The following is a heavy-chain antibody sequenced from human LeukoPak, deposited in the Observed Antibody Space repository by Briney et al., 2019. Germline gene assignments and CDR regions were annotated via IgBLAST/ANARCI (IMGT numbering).Heavy chain of an antibody. CDR3: ARDVHDILTGYYSGWFDP. CDR1: GGSISSSSYY. J-gene: IGHJ5*02. CDR2: IYYSGST. V-gene: IGHV4-39*07. Sequence: KSSETLSLTCTVSGGSISSSSYYWGWIRQPPGKGLEWIGSIYYSGSTYYNPSLKSRVTISVDTSKNQFSLKLSSVTAADTAVYYCARDVHDILTGYYSGWFDPWGQGTLVTVSS. D-gene: IGHD3-9*01.